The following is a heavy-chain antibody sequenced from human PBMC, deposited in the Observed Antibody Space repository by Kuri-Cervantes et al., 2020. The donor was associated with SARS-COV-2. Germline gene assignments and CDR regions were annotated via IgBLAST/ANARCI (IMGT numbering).Heavy chain of an antibody. J-gene: IGHJ2*01. CDR1: GFTFSSYD. CDR2: IGTAGDP. D-gene: IGHD4-17*01. CDR3: AKGGMTTVTALDWYFDL. Sequence: GESLKISCAASGFTFSSYDMHWVRQATGKGLEWVSAIGTAGDPYYPDSVKGRFTISRDNSKNTLYLQMNSLRAEDTAVYYCAKGGMTTVTALDWYFDLWGRGTLVTVSS. V-gene: IGHV3-13*05.